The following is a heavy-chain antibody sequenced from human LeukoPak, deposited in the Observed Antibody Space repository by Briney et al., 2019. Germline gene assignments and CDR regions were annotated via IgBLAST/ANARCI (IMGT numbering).Heavy chain of an antibody. V-gene: IGHV1-46*01. J-gene: IGHJ4*02. D-gene: IGHD4-11*01. CDR1: GYIFTDYH. CDR2: IIPSSGST. CDR3: ARSDYNDYRGLGF. Sequence: GASVKVSCKASGYIFTDYHIHWMRQAPGQGLGWMGIIIPSSGSTTYAQKFQGRVTMTRDTSTSTVYMELSSLTSDDTAVYFCARSDYNDYRGLGFWGQGTLVTVSS.